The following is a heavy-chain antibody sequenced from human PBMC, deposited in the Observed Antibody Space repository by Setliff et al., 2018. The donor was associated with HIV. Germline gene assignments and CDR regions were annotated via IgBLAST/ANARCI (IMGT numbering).Heavy chain of an antibody. CDR1: GYSISSGYS. V-gene: IGHV4-38-2*01. Sequence: ASETLSLTCAVSGYSISSGYSWGWVRQPPGKGLEWIGSAYHSGRAFYNPSLESRVTMSIDSSKNLFSLRLDSVTAADSAFYFCAHSLLGAPMIDYWGQGMLVTVS. CDR2: AYHSGRA. J-gene: IGHJ4*02. CDR3: AHSLLGAPMIDY. D-gene: IGHD3-16*01.